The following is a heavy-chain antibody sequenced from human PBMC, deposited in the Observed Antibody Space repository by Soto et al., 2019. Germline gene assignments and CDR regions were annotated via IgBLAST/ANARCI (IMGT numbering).Heavy chain of an antibody. CDR3: ASANYDFWSGYYDPHLGWFDP. J-gene: IGHJ5*02. CDR2: ISAYNGNT. V-gene: IGHV1-18*01. D-gene: IGHD3-3*01. Sequence: GASVKVSCKASGYTFTSYGISWVRQAPGQGLEWMGWISAYNGNTNYAQKLQGRVTMTTDTSTSTAYMELRSLRSDDTAVYYCASANYDFWSGYYDPHLGWFDPWG. CDR1: GYTFTSYG.